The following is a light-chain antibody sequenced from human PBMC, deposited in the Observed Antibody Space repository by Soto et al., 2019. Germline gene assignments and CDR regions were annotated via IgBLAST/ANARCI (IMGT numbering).Light chain of an antibody. CDR2: DVS. CDR1: SRDVGGDNY. V-gene: IGLV2-14*01. CDR3: SSYTSSSTSYV. Sequence: QSALTQPASVSGSPGQSITISCTGTSRDVGGDNYVSWYQQHPGKAPKLMIYDVSTRPSGVSNRFSGSKSGNTASLTISGLQAEVEADYYCSSYTSSSTSYVFGTGTKLTVL. J-gene: IGLJ1*01.